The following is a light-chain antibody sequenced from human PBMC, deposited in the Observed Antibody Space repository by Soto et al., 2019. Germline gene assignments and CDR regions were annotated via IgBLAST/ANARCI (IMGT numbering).Light chain of an antibody. CDR3: SSYTRSSTLE. J-gene: IGLJ2*01. CDR2: EVS. Sequence: QSALTQPASVSGSPGQSITISCTGTSSDVGAYNFVSWYQQHPGKAPKLMIYEVSNRPSGVSDRFSGSKSDNTASLTISGLQAEDEADYYCSSYTRSSTLEFGGGTELTVL. CDR1: SSDVGAYNF. V-gene: IGLV2-14*01.